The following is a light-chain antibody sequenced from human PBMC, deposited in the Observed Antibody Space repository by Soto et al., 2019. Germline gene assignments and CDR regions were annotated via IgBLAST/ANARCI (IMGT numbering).Light chain of an antibody. J-gene: IGKJ3*01. V-gene: IGKV3-15*01. CDR1: ESVHRN. CDR2: YAS. CDR3: QHLSNWPPT. Sequence: EMVMTQSPATLSVSPGERVTLSCRASESVHRNLDWYQQKPGQAPSLVIYYASTMATGVPDRFTGSGSGTEFTLTICNLQTEDFSGYNCQHLSNWPPTFLPGSKVESK.